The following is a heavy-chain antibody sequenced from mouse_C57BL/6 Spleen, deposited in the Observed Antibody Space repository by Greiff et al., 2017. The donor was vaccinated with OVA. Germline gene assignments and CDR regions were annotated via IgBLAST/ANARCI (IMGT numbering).Heavy chain of an antibody. CDR2: IYPRSGNT. V-gene: IGHV1-81*01. CDR1: GYTFTSYG. CDR3: ARSGLYDGYYVFAY. D-gene: IGHD2-3*01. J-gene: IGHJ3*01. Sequence: QVQLQQSGAELARPGASVKLSCKASGYTFTSYGISWVKQRTGQGLEWIGEIYPRSGNTYYNEKFKGKATLPSDKSSSTAYMELRSLTSEDAAVYFCARSGLYDGYYVFAYWGQGTLVTVSA.